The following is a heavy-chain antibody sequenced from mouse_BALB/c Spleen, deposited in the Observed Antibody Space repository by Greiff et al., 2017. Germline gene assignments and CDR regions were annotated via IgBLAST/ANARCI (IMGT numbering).Heavy chain of an antibody. J-gene: IGHJ2*01. D-gene: IGHD4-1*01. V-gene: IGHV5-6-4*01. Sequence: EVKLVESGGGLVKPGGSLKLSCAASGFTFSSYTMSWVRQTPEKRLEWVATISSGGSYTYYPDSVKGRFTISRDNAKNTLYLQMSSLKSEDTAMYYCTRDDNWDYWGQGTTLTVSS. CDR3: TRDDNWDY. CDR1: GFTFSSYT. CDR2: ISSGGSYT.